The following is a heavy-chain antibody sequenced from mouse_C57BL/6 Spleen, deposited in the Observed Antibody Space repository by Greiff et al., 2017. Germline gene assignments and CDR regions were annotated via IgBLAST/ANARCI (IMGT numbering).Heavy chain of an antibody. CDR1: GYTFTGYW. Sequence: VQRVESGAELMKPGASVKLSCKATGYTFTGYWIEWVKQRPGHGLEWIGEILPGSGSTNYNEKFKGKATFTADTSSNTAYMQLSSLTTEDSAIXYCARGITTVVADYFDYWGQGTTLTVSS. D-gene: IGHD1-1*01. CDR2: ILPGSGST. J-gene: IGHJ2*01. CDR3: ARGITTVVADYFDY. V-gene: IGHV1-9*01.